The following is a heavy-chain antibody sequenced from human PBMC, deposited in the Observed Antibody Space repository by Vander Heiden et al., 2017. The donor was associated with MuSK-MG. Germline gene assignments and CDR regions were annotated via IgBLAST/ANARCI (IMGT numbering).Heavy chain of an antibody. V-gene: IGHV3-33*01. CDR1: GFTFSTYG. D-gene: IGHD1-1*01. Sequence: QVQLVESGGGVVQPGRSLRLSCAASGFTFSTYGMHWVRQAPGKGLEWVAIIWYDGSNKYYGDSVKGRFTISRDNSKNTLYLQMNRLRAEDTAVYYCAIASAERQRTNWFDPWGQGTLVTVSS. CDR2: IWYDGSNK. CDR3: AIASAERQRTNWFDP. J-gene: IGHJ5*02.